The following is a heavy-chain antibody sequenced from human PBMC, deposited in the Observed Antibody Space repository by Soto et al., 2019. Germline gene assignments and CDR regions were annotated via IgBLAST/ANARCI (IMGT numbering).Heavy chain of an antibody. CDR1: GYTFTSYG. Sequence: ASVKVSCEASGYTFTSYGISWGRQAPGQGLEWVGWISAYNGNTNYAQKLQGRVTMTTDTSTSTAYMELRSLRSDDTAVYYCARVGDVYCSSTSCSGNWFDPWGQGILVTVAS. V-gene: IGHV1-18*01. J-gene: IGHJ5*02. D-gene: IGHD2-2*01. CDR2: ISAYNGNT. CDR3: ARVGDVYCSSTSCSGNWFDP.